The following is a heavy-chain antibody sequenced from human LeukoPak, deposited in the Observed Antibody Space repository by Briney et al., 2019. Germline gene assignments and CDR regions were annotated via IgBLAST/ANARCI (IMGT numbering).Heavy chain of an antibody. J-gene: IGHJ3*02. CDR2: IYYSGST. CDR3: AREVRYCSSTSCYPDAFDI. Sequence: SETLPLTCTVSGGSISSGDYYWSWIRQPPGKGLEWIGYIYYSGSTYNNPSLKSRVTISVDTSKNQFSLKLSSVTAADTAVYYCAREVRYCSSTSCYPDAFDIWGQGTMVTVSS. D-gene: IGHD2-2*01. V-gene: IGHV4-30-4*08. CDR1: GGSISSGDYY.